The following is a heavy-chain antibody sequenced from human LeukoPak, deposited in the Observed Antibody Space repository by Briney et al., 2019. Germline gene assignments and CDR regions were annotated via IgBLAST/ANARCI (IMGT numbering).Heavy chain of an antibody. CDR1: GGSISSYY. D-gene: IGHD6-19*01. Sequence: SETLSLTCTVSGGSISSYYWSWIRQPAGKGLEWIGRIYTSGSTNYNPSLKSRVTMSVDTSKNQFSLKLSSVTAADTAVYYCATVGAVAGKYYFDYWGQGTLVTVSS. CDR3: ATVGAVAGKYYFDY. CDR2: IYTSGST. V-gene: IGHV4-4*07. J-gene: IGHJ4*02.